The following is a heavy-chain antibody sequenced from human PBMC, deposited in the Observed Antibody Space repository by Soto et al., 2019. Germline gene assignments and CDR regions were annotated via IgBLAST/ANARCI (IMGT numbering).Heavy chain of an antibody. CDR1: GYTFTSYG. J-gene: IGHJ6*02. CDR2: ISAYNGNT. D-gene: IGHD2-2*01. V-gene: IGHV1-18*01. Sequence: QVQLVQSGAEVKKPGASVKVSCKASGYTFTSYGISWVRQAPGQGLEWMGWISAYNGNTNYARKLQSRCTMTTATSPSKAYKELRSLRSDDTAVYYYARYHLNYYYYGMDVWGQGTTVTVSS. CDR3: ARYHLNYYYYGMDV.